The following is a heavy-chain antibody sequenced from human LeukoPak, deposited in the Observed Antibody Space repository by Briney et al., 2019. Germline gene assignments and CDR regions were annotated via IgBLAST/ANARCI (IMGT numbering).Heavy chain of an antibody. V-gene: IGHV4-4*07. CDR1: GGSISSYH. CDR3: ARGSGTTSDYYYMDV. CDR2: IYTSGST. Sequence: PSETLSLTCTVSGGSISSYHWSWIRQPAGKGLEWIGRIYTSGSTNYNPSLKSRVTMSVDTSKNQFSLKLSSVTAADTAVYYCARGSGTTSDYYYMDVWGKGTTVTVSS. D-gene: IGHD1-7*01. J-gene: IGHJ6*03.